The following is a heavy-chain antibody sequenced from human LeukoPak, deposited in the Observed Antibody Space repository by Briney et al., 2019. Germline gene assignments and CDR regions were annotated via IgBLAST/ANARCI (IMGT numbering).Heavy chain of an antibody. V-gene: IGHV4-4*02. D-gene: IGHD1-26*01. J-gene: IGHJ4*02. Sequence: PSETLSLTCTVSGGSISSSNWWSWVRQPPGKGLEWIGEIYHSGSTNYNPSLKSRVTISVDKSKNQFSLKLSSVTAADTAVYYCARDSDSAGRFDYWGQGTLVTVSS. CDR3: ARDSDSAGRFDY. CDR1: GGSISSSNW. CDR2: IYHSGST.